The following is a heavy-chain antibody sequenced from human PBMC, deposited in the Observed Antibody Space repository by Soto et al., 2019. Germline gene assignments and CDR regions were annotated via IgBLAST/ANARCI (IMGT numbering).Heavy chain of an antibody. V-gene: IGHV3-23*01. CDR2: ISGSGGST. CDR1: GFTFSNYA. CDR3: AKDQGSSWYEIDY. D-gene: IGHD6-13*01. Sequence: LSYAAAGFTFSNYAVTWVLQAPGKGLEWVSTISGSGGSTYYADSVKGRFTISRDNSKNTLYLQMNSLRAEDTAVYYCAKDQGSSWYEIDYWGQGTLVTVSS. J-gene: IGHJ4*02.